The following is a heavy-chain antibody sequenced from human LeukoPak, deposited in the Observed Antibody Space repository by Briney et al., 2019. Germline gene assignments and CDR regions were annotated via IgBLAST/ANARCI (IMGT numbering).Heavy chain of an antibody. J-gene: IGHJ4*02. Sequence: SETLSLTCTVSGGSIRGSSYNWGWIRQPPGKGLEWIGSIYYTGSAYYTPSLKSRVTISVDTSKNHFSLKLTSVAAADTAVYYCAREPYWTDGDDGPEPVDYWGQGTLVTVSS. V-gene: IGHV4-39*07. D-gene: IGHD4-17*01. CDR3: AREPYWTDGDDGPEPVDY. CDR2: IYYTGSA. CDR1: GGSIRGSSYN.